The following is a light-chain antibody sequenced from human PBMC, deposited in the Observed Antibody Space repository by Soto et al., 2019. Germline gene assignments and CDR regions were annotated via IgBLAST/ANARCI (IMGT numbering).Light chain of an antibody. Sequence: QSVLTQPPSVSGAPGQRVTISCTGSSSHIGAGSDVHWYQQLPGTAPKLLIYGNSNRPSGVPDRFSGSKSGTSASLAITGLQAEDEADYYCQSYDSSLSVLVFGGGTKLTVL. J-gene: IGLJ2*01. CDR2: GNS. CDR3: QSYDSSLSVLV. V-gene: IGLV1-40*01. CDR1: SSHIGAGSD.